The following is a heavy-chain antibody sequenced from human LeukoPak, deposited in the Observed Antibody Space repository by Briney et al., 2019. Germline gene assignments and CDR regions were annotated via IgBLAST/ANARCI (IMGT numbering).Heavy chain of an antibody. CDR2: ISAYNGNK. CDR3: ARDAPWQWLVGPRNGPHHDGNDY. V-gene: IGHV1-18*04. CDR1: GYTFTSYG. J-gene: IGHJ4*02. Sequence: ASVTVSFKASGYTFTSYGISWVRQAPGQGGEWMGWISAYNGNKNYAQKLQGRVTMTTDTSTSTAYMELRSLRSDDTAVYYCARDAPWQWLVGPRNGPHHDGNDYWGQGTLVTVSS. D-gene: IGHD6-19*01.